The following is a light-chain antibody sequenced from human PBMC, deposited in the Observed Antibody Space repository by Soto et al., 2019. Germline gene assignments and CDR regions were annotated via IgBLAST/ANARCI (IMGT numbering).Light chain of an antibody. CDR3: QQYNALWYT. CDR2: DGS. V-gene: IGKV1-5*01. J-gene: IGKJ2*01. CDR1: QTINRW. Sequence: DIQMTQSPATLSASLGDRVTITCRASQTINRWLAWYQQKPRKAPKLLIYDGSTLQSGVPSRFSGNGSGTEFTLTISSLQPDDVATYYCQQYNALWYTFGQGTKV.